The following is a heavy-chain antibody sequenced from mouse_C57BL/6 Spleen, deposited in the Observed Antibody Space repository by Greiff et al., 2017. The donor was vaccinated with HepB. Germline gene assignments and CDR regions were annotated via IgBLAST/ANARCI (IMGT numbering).Heavy chain of an antibody. CDR3: ARSSPLWGWLAY. Sequence: EVMLVESGGGLVQPGGSLSLSCAASGFTFTDYYMSWVRQPPGKALEWLGFIRNKANGYTTEYSASVKGRFTISRDNSQSILYLQMNALRAEDSATYDCARSSPLWGWLAYWGQGTLVTVSA. CDR2: IRNKANGYTT. J-gene: IGHJ3*01. CDR1: GFTFTDYY. V-gene: IGHV7-3*01. D-gene: IGHD1-1*02.